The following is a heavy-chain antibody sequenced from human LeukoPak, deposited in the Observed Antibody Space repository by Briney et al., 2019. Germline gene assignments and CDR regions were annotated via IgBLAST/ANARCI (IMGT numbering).Heavy chain of an antibody. CDR1: GGSFSGYY. J-gene: IGHJ4*02. V-gene: IGHV4-34*01. D-gene: IGHD7-27*01. CDR3: ARSRLGGY. Sequence: SETLSLTCAVYGGSFSGYYWSWIRQPPGKGLEWIGEINHSGSTNYNPSLKSRVTISVDTSKNQFSLKLSSVTAADTAVYYCARSRLGGYWGQGTLVTVSS. CDR2: INHSGST.